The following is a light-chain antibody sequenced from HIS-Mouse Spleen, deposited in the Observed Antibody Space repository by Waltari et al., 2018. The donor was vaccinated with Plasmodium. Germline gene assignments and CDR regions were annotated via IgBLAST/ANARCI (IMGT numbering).Light chain of an antibody. CDR3: YSTDSSGNHRV. J-gene: IGLJ3*02. V-gene: IGLV3-10*01. CDR2: EDS. Sequence: SSELPQPTSVSVSPGRTARITCPGDDLPKKYSYWYHQKSVQARVLVIDEDSKRPPGIPERFSGSSSGTMATWTISGAQVEDEADYYCYSTDSSGNHRVFGGGTKLTVL. CDR1: DLPKKY.